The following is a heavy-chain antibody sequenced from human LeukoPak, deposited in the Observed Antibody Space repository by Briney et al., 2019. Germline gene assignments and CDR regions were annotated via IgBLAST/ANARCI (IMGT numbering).Heavy chain of an antibody. CDR3: ARSESPRGLGVARGDTLDY. Sequence: ASVKVSCKAPVGTFNNYPIIWVRQAPGQGLEWMGGIIPIFRTANYAQKFQGRVTISADESTATAYMEVRSLRSDDTALYYCARSESPRGLGVARGDTLDYWGQGTLVTVFS. CDR1: VGTFNNYP. CDR2: IIPIFRTA. V-gene: IGHV1-69*13. J-gene: IGHJ4*02. D-gene: IGHD3-10*01.